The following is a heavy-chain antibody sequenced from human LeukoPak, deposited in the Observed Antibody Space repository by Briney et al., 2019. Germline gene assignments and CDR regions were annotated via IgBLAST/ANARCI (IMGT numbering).Heavy chain of an antibody. D-gene: IGHD6-19*01. V-gene: IGHV4-4*07. Sequence: SETLSLTCTVSGGSISNYYLNWIRQPPGKGLEWIGRIYPSGSNNYYPSLKSRLTMSVDTSKNNFLLKQASVTAADTAVYYCATTAGHTGWYCIDYWGQGTLVTVSS. CDR2: IYPSGSN. J-gene: IGHJ4*02. CDR3: ATTAGHTGWYCIDY. CDR1: GGSISNYY.